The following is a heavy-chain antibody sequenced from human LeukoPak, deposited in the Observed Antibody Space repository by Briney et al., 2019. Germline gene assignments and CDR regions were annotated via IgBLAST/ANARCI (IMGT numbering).Heavy chain of an antibody. CDR2: IYTSGST. CDR3: ARGKEKYDYVWGSYRPHNWFDP. CDR1: GGSISSGPYY. D-gene: IGHD3-16*02. Sequence: PSETLSLTCTVSGGSISSGPYYWSWIRQPAGKGLEWIGRIYTSGSTNYNPSLKSRVTMSVDTSKNQFSLKLSSVTAADTAVYYCARGKEKYDYVWGSYRPHNWFDPWGQGTLVTVSS. V-gene: IGHV4-61*02. J-gene: IGHJ5*02.